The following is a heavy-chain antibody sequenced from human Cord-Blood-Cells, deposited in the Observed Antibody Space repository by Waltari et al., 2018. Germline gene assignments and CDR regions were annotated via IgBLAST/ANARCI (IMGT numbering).Heavy chain of an antibody. Sequence: EVQLLESGGGLVQPGGSLRLFCAASGFTFSGSAMSWVRQAPGKGLEWVSAISGSGGSTYYADSVKGRFTISRDNSKNTLYLQMNSLRAEDTAVYYCAKDRTDFPDAFDIWGQGTMVTVSS. D-gene: IGHD3-3*01. CDR1: GFTFSGSA. CDR3: AKDRTDFPDAFDI. V-gene: IGHV3-23*01. J-gene: IGHJ3*02. CDR2: ISGSGGST.